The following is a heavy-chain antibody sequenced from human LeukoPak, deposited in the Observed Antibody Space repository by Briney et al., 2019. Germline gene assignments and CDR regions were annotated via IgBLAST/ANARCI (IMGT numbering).Heavy chain of an antibody. D-gene: IGHD3-10*01. V-gene: IGHV3-7*01. CDR2: IKEDGSEK. CDR1: GFTFSSYW. CDR3: AKEYYYGSGIEYGMDV. J-gene: IGHJ6*02. Sequence: GGSLRLSCAASGFTFSSYWMHWVRQAPGKGLEWVANIKEDGSEKNYVDSVKGRFTISRDNSKNTLYLQMNSLRAEDTAVYYCAKEYYYGSGIEYGMDVWGQGTTVTVSS.